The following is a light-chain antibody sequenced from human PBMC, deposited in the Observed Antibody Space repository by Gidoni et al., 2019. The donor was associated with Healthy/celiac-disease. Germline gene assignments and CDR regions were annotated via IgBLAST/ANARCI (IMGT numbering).Light chain of an antibody. J-gene: IGKJ4*01. V-gene: IGKV3-20*01. CDR1: QSVSSRY. CDR3: QQYGSSPKLT. CDR2: GAS. Sequence: EIVLTQSPGPPSLSPGARATLSCRASQSVSSRYLAWYQQKPGQAPRLLIYGASSRAAGVPDRFSGSGSGTDFILTISRLEPEDFAVYYCQQYGSSPKLTFGGGTKVEIK.